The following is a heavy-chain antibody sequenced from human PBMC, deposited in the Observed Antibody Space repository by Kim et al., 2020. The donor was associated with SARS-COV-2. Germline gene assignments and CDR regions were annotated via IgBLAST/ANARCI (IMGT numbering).Heavy chain of an antibody. D-gene: IGHD1-26*01. CDR1: EFTFNTYG. CDR3: AKSFSGSYFGYDY. V-gene: IGHV3-30*18. Sequence: GGSLRLSCAAAEFTFNTYGMHWVRQAPGKGLEGVAVISYDGSNKYYADSVKGRFTISRDNSNNTLYLQMNSLRIEDTAVYYWAKSFSGSYFGYDYWGQGTLVTVSS. CDR2: ISYDGSNK. J-gene: IGHJ4*02.